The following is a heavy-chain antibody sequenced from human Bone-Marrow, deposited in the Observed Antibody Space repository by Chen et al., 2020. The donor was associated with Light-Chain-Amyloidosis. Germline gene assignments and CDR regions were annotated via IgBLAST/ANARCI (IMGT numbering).Heavy chain of an antibody. Sequence: VQLVESGGGLVQPGGSLRLSCVGSGFTFSNYAMTWVRQAPGKGLEWVSVARGGDDPIYDADSVSGRFTIYRDNSKNTLYLQMNSLRAEDTAVYYCAKDRCTSISCSVFDYWGQGTLVTVSS. CDR3: AKDRCTSISCSVFDY. V-gene: IGHV3-23*04. CDR2: ARGGDDPI. CDR1: GFTFSNYA. J-gene: IGHJ4*02. D-gene: IGHD2-2*01.